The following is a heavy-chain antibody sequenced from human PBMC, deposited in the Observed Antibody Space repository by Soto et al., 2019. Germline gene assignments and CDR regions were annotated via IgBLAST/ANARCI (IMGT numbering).Heavy chain of an antibody. V-gene: IGHV1-69*13. CDR3: ARDSGLAAGSYYYYYGMDA. CDR1: GGTFSSYA. J-gene: IGHJ6*02. Sequence: SVKVSCKASGGTFSSYAISWVRQAPGQGLEWMGGIIPIFGTANYAQKFQGRVTITADESTSTAYMELSSLRSEDTAVYYCARDSGLAAGSYYYYYGMDAWGQGTTVTASS. D-gene: IGHD6-13*01. CDR2: IIPIFGTA.